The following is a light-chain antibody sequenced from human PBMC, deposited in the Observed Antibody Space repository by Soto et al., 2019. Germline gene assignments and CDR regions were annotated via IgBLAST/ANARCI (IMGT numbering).Light chain of an antibody. J-gene: IGKJ2*01. CDR1: QSLLYSDGNPH. CDR3: MQGTHWPPYT. Sequence: DVVMTQSPLSLPVTLGQPASISCRSSQSLLYSDGNPHLNWFHQRPGQSPRRLIYKVSNRDSGVPDRFSGSGSGADFTLKISRVEAEDVGVYYCMQGTHWPPYTFGQGTKLEIK. CDR2: KVS. V-gene: IGKV2-30*01.